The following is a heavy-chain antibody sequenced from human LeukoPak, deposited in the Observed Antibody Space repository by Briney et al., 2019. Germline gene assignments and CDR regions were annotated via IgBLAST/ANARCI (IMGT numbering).Heavy chain of an antibody. Sequence: SETLSLTCTVSGGSISSYYWSWIRQPPGKGPEWIGYIYYSGSTNYNPSLKSRVTISVDTSKNQFSLKLSSVTAADTAVYYCARVAGLWGFDPWGQGTLVTVSS. V-gene: IGHV4-59*01. CDR3: ARVAGLWGFDP. CDR1: GGSISSYY. D-gene: IGHD1-26*01. J-gene: IGHJ5*02. CDR2: IYYSGST.